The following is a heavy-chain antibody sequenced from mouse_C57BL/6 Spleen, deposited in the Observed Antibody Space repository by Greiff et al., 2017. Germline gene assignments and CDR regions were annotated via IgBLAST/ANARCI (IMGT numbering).Heavy chain of an antibody. V-gene: IGHV5-9*01. CDR2: ISGGGGNT. J-gene: IGHJ4*01. CDR1: GFTFSSYT. CDR3: ARHKITTGDYYAMDY. D-gene: IGHD2-4*01. Sequence: EVKVVESGGGLVKPGGSLKLSCAASGFTFSSYTMSWVRQTPEKRLEWVATISGGGGNTYYPDSVKGRFTISRDNAKNTLYLQMSSLRSEDTALYYCARHKITTGDYYAMDYWGQGTSVTVSS.